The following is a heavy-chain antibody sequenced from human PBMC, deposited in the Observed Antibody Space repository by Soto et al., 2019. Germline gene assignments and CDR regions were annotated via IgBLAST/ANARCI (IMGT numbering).Heavy chain of an antibody. V-gene: IGHV1-69*13. CDR3: ASLYCSGGSCYYYYGMDV. J-gene: IGHJ6*02. CDR1: GGTFSSYA. Sequence: ASVKVSCKASGGTFSSYAISWVRQAPGQGLEWMGGIIPIFGTANYAQKFQGRVTITADESTSTAYMELSSLRSEDTAVYYCASLYCSGGSCYYYYGMDVWGQGTTVTVSS. CDR2: IIPIFGTA. D-gene: IGHD2-15*01.